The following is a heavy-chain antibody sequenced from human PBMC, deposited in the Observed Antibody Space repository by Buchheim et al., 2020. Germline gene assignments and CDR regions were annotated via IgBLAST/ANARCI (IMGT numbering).Heavy chain of an antibody. D-gene: IGHD6-19*01. CDR2: ISYDGSNK. Sequence: QVQLVESGGGVVQPGRSLRLSCAASGFTFSSYAMHWVRQAPGKGLEWVAVISYDGSNKYYADSVKGRFTISRDNSKNTLYLQMNSLRAEDTAVYYCARDRGSIAVAGIFDYWGQGTL. V-gene: IGHV3-30*04. J-gene: IGHJ4*02. CDR1: GFTFSSYA. CDR3: ARDRGSIAVAGIFDY.